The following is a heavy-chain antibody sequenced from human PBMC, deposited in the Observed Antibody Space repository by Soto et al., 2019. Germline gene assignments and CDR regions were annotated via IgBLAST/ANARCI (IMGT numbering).Heavy chain of an antibody. Sequence: QVQLVQSGAEVKKPGASVKVSCKASGYTFTSYYMHWVRQAPGQGLEWMGIINPSGGSTSYAQKWQGRVTMTRDTSTSTVYMELSSLRAEDTAVYYCASLDYYDSSGYGDYFDYWGQGTLVTVSS. V-gene: IGHV1-46*04. CDR3: ASLDYYDSSGYGDYFDY. CDR1: GYTFTSYY. CDR2: INPSGGST. J-gene: IGHJ4*02. D-gene: IGHD3-22*01.